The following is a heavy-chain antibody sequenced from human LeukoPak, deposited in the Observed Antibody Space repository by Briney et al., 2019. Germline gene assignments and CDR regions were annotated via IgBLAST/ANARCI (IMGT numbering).Heavy chain of an antibody. CDR2: IYYSGST. D-gene: IGHD6-13*01. Sequence: PSQTLPLTCTVSGGSISSGGYYWSWIRQHPGKGLEWIGYIYYSGSTYYNPSLKSRVTISADTSKNQFSLKLSSVTAADTAVYYCARDKAVRIAAAGTVSNWFDPWGQGTLVTVSS. J-gene: IGHJ5*02. CDR3: ARDKAVRIAAAGTVSNWFDP. CDR1: GGSISSGGYY. V-gene: IGHV4-31*03.